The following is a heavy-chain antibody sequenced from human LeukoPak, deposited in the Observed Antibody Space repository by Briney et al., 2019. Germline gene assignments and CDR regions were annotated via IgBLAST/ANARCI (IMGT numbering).Heavy chain of an antibody. D-gene: IGHD2-8*01. CDR3: ARGNGGLRNGYAFDI. V-gene: IGHV1-46*01. Sequence: GASVKVSCKASGYTFSNSYMHWVRQAPGHGLEWMGVINPTGGSTSYPQKFQGRVTMTRDTSTSTVYTELSSPGYEDTAVYFCARGNGGLRNGYAFDIWGQGTMVTVSS. CDR1: GYTFSNSY. J-gene: IGHJ3*02. CDR2: INPTGGST.